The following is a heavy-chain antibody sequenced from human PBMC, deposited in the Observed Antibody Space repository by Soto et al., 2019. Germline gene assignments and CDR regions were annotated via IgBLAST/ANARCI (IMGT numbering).Heavy chain of an antibody. Sequence: GESLKISCTVSGYPFSDYWIGWVRQLPGKGLEWMAIIYPGDSDTRYSPSFEGQVTISVDRSINTAYLQWTSLRASDTAMYFCASHNSISTGILYWGQGTVVTVSS. CDR2: IYPGDSDT. D-gene: IGHD2-21*01. V-gene: IGHV5-51*01. J-gene: IGHJ4*02. CDR3: ASHNSISTGILY. CDR1: GYPFSDYW.